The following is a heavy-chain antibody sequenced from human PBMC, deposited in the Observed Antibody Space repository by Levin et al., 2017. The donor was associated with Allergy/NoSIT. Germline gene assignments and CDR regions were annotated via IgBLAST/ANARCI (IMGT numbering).Heavy chain of an antibody. J-gene: IGHJ4*02. CDR1: GFTFSTYA. D-gene: IGHD2-2*01. CDR2: ISANGGRT. Sequence: PGGSLRLSCAASGFTFSTYAMSWVRQAPGKGLEWVSAISANGGRTDYADSVKGRFIISRDNSKNTVYLQMNSLRVEDTAVYHCAKEVCSSPHCYPRGYWGRGTLVTVSS. V-gene: IGHV3-23*01. CDR3: AKEVCSSPHCYPRGY.